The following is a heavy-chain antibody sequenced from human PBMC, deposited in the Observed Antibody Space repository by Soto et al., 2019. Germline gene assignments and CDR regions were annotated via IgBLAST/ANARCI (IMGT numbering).Heavy chain of an antibody. V-gene: IGHV4-59*08. J-gene: IGHJ5*02. CDR2: ISYAGPT. CDR1: GRSFSPNY. Sequence: QVQLQESGPGLVTPSETLSLICTVSGRSFSPNYWAWIRQAPGEGLDWFGYISYAGPTTYNTSLRSRVAISMSTSKSQFSLTLTSVASSATAVYSCARLGASYQSLDPWGQGALVTVSS. D-gene: IGHD2-2*01. CDR3: ARLGASYQSLDP.